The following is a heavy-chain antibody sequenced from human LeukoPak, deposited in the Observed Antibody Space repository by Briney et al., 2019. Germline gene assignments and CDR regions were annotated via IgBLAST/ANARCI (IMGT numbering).Heavy chain of an antibody. Sequence: PGGSLGLSCAASGFTFTSYWMHWVRQAPGKGLVWVSRINIDGTNTRYADSVKGRFTISRDNAKNTLYLQMNSLRAEDTAVYYCARDQAQWELLSPPDYWGQGTLVTVSS. CDR2: INIDGTNT. J-gene: IGHJ4*02. CDR3: ARDQAQWELLSPPDY. V-gene: IGHV3-74*01. CDR1: GFTFTSYW. D-gene: IGHD1-26*01.